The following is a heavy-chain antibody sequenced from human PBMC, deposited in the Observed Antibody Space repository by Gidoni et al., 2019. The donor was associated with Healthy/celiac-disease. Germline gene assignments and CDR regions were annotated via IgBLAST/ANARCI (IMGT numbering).Heavy chain of an antibody. CDR2: ISSSSSYI. J-gene: IGHJ6*02. V-gene: IGHV3-21*01. CDR3: VRTIAARRSHYYYGMDV. D-gene: IGHD6-6*01. CDR1: GFTFRSYS. Sequence: VESGGGLVKPVGSLILSCAALGFTFRSYSMNWVRQAPGNGLEWVSSISSSSSYIHYADSVKGRFTIARENAKNSLYLQMNSLRAEDTAGYYCVRTIAARRSHYYYGMDVWGQGTTVTVSS.